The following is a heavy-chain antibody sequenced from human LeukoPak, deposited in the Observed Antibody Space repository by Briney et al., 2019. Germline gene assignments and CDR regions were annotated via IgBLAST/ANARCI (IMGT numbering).Heavy chain of an antibody. CDR3: AREGYPPFYGMDV. CDR2: IKQDGSEK. CDR1: GFTFSSYW. J-gene: IGHJ6*02. D-gene: IGHD2-2*01. V-gene: IGHV3-7*01. Sequence: GGSLRLSCAASGFTFSSYWMSWVRQAPGKGLEWVANIKQDGSEKYYVDSVKGRFTISRDNAKNSLYLQMSSLRAEDTAVYYCAREGYPPFYGMDVWGQGTTVTVSS.